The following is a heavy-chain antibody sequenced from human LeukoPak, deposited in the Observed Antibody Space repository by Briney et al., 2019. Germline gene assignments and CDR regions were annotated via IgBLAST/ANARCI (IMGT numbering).Heavy chain of an antibody. CDR3: IKDTIFTVDPFDY. CDR2: IKYDGSRT. Sequence: GGSLRLSCAVSGMTFDRHGMHWVRQPPGKGLEWLAFIKYDGSRTDYEDSVQGRFSVSRDNSKNTLYLEMNSLREEDTAIYYCIKDTIFTVDPFDYWGQGTLVTVSS. V-gene: IGHV3-30*02. D-gene: IGHD3-3*01. CDR1: GMTFDRHG. J-gene: IGHJ4*02.